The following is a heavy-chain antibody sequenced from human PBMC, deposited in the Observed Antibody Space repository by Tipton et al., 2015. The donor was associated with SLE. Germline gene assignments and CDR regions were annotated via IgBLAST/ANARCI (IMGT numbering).Heavy chain of an antibody. Sequence: QLVQSGAEVKKPGESLKISCKGSGYSFRSYWLGWVRQMPGKGTEWMGIINPGDYDTRYSPSLQGRVTFSADKSINTAYLQWSSLKASDTAMYYCARQGQQQSFDIWGQGTMVTVSS. CDR1: GYSFRSYW. D-gene: IGHD6-13*01. CDR3: ARQGQQQSFDI. V-gene: IGHV5-51*01. CDR2: INPGDYDT. J-gene: IGHJ3*02.